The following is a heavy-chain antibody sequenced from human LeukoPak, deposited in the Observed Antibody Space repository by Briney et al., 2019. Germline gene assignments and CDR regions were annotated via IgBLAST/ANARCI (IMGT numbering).Heavy chain of an antibody. CDR3: VAAGFDY. J-gene: IGHJ4*02. CDR2: ISTSGTTM. Sequence: GGSLRLSCAASGFTFSSYNMNWVRQAPGKGLEWVSYISTSGTTMYYADSAKGRFTISRDNAKNSLYLQMNSLRAEDTAVYYCVAAGFDYWGQGTLVTVSS. V-gene: IGHV3-48*04. CDR1: GFTFSSYN.